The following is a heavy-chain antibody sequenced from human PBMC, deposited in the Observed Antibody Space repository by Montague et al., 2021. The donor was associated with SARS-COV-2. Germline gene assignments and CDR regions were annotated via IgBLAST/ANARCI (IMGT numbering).Heavy chain of an antibody. Sequence: SETLSLTCTVSGGSITGYYWSWLRLSPGKGLEWIAFIYDCGAVNYNPSLGSRVTISTDTSKNQLSLKVNSVTAADTAAYYCVRDHPYGGPRGAYDIWGQGTVVTVSS. J-gene: IGHJ3*02. CDR2: IYDCGAV. V-gene: IGHV4-59*12. D-gene: IGHD4-23*01. CDR3: VRDHPYGGPRGAYDI. CDR1: GGSITGYY.